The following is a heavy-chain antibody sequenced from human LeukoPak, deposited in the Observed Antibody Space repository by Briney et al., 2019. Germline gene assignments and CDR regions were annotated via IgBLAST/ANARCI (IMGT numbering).Heavy chain of an antibody. CDR3: SRNADHDW. CDR1: GFSFSDAW. D-gene: IGHD1-14*01. CDR2: IKRQTEGWAK. Sequence: GGSLRLSCAGSGFSFSDAWFNWVRQTPEKGLEWLARIKRQTEGWAKDYAAPVKGRFTISRDDSKSTVYLQMNSLEIEDTAVYFCSRNADHDWWGQGTLVTVSS. V-gene: IGHV3-15*01. J-gene: IGHJ4*02.